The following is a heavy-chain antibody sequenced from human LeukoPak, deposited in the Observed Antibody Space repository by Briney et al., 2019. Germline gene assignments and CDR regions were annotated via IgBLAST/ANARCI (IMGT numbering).Heavy chain of an antibody. CDR2: IYISGST. J-gene: IGHJ5*02. CDR1: GGSISSGSYY. D-gene: IGHD5-12*01. V-gene: IGHV4-61*02. CDR3: AREGGSFDP. Sequence: SETLSLTCTVSGGSISSGSYYWTWIRQPAGKGLGWIGRIYISGSTNYNPSLKSRVTISVDTSKNQFSLKLSSVTAADTAVYYCAREGGSFDPWGQGTLVTVSS.